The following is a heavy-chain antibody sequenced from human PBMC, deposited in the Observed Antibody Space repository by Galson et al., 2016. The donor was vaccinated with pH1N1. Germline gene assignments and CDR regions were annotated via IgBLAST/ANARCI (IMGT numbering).Heavy chain of an antibody. V-gene: IGHV3-74*01. D-gene: IGHD6-19*01. CDR3: AKIGSGWYGFDS. CDR1: GFTFSRYW. CDR2: INGDGSST. Sequence: SLRLSCAASGFTFSRYWMHWVRQPPGKGLVWVSGINGDGSSTKYADSVKGRFTISRDNAENTVYLQMNSLRVEDPAVYFCAKIGSGWYGFDSWGQGTLVTVSS. J-gene: IGHJ4*02.